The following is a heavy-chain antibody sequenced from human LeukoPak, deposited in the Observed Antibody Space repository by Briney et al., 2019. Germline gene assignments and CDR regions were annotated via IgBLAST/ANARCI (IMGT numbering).Heavy chain of an antibody. CDR1: GFTFSSYE. CDR3: ARGPLGYCSGGSCWVYYFDY. V-gene: IGHV3-48*03. CDR2: ISSSGSTI. J-gene: IGHJ4*02. Sequence: GGSLRLSCAASGFTFSSYEMNWVRQAPGKGLEWVSYISSSGSTIYYADSVKGRFTISRDNAQNSLYLQMNSLRAEDTAVYYCARGPLGYCSGGSCWVYYFDYWGQGTLVTVSS. D-gene: IGHD2-15*01.